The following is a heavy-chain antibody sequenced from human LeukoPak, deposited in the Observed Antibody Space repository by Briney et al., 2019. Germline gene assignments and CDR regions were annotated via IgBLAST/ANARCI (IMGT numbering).Heavy chain of an antibody. D-gene: IGHD3-10*01. CDR1: GFIFSSYE. Sequence: GSLRLSCAASGFIFSSYEMNWVRQAPGKGLEWVSYISSSGSTIYYADSVKGRFTISRDNAKNSLYLQMNSLRAEDTCVYYCARGGGGGYASYDYWGQGTLVTVSS. CDR2: ISSSGSTI. J-gene: IGHJ4*02. CDR3: ARGGGGGYASYDY. V-gene: IGHV3-48*03.